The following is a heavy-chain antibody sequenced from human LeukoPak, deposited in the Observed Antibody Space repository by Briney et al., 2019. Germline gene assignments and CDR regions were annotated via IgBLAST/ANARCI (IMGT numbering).Heavy chain of an antibody. CDR3: ARGSSYRMFDY. J-gene: IGHJ4*02. CDR2: INPNSGGT. V-gene: IGHV1-2*06. CDR1: GGTFSSYA. D-gene: IGHD1-26*01. Sequence: ASVKVSCKASGGTFSSYAISWVRQAPGQGLEWMGRINPNSGGTNYAQKFQGRVTMTRDTSISTAYMELSRLRSDDTAVYYCARGSSYRMFDYWGQGTLVTVSS.